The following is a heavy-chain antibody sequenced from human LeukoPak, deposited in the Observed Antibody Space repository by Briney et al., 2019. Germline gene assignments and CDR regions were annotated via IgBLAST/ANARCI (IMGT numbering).Heavy chain of an antibody. CDR1: GFTFTNYG. J-gene: IGHJ4*02. Sequence: GGSLRLSCAASGFTFTNYGMSWVRQAPGKGLEWVSATSGSGSSTYYAASVKGRFTISRDNSKNTLYLQMNSLRAEDTAVYYCAKASSTTSSREGFDYWGQGTLVTVSS. V-gene: IGHV3-23*01. D-gene: IGHD5/OR15-5a*01. CDR3: AKASSTTSSREGFDY. CDR2: TSGSGSST.